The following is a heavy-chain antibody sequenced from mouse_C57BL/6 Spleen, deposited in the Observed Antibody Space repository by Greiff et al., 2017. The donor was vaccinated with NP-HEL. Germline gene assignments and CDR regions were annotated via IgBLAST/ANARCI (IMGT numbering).Heavy chain of an antibody. CDR2: IHPSDSDT. V-gene: IGHV1-74*01. Sequence: QVQLQQPGAELVKPGASVKVSCKASGYTFTSYWMHWVKQRPGQGLEWIGRIHPSDSDTNYNQKYKGKATLTVDKSSSTAYMQLSSLTSEGSAVYYCAIGSDCDYLAMDYWGQGTSVTVSS. D-gene: IGHD2-13*01. CDR1: GYTFTSYW. J-gene: IGHJ4*01. CDR3: AIGSDCDYLAMDY.